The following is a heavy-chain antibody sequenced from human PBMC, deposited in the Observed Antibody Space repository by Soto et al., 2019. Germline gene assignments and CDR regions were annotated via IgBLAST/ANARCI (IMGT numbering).Heavy chain of an antibody. CDR1: GFTFRSFT. CDR3: TRDASRDSSARGWFDP. J-gene: IGHJ5*02. CDR2: TSSNSAYV. D-gene: IGHD6-13*01. Sequence: GGSLRLSCAASGFTFRSFTMNWVRQAPGKGLEWVSTTSSNSAYVYYTDALRGRFTISRDNAKNSLHLQMNSLRAEDTAVYYCTRDASRDSSARGWFDPWGPGTLVTVSS. V-gene: IGHV3-21*01.